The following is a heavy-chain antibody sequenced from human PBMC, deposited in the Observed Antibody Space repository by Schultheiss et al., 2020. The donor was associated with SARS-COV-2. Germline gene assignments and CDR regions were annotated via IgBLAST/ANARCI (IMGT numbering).Heavy chain of an antibody. CDR2: IYYSGST. D-gene: IGHD2-15*01. V-gene: IGHV4-59*12. J-gene: IGHJ4*02. CDR1: GGSISSYY. CDR3: ARGYLHSHCSGGSCYPFFDY. Sequence: LSLTCTVSGGSISSYYWSWIRQPPGKGLEWIGYIYYSGSTNYNPSLKSRVTISVDTSKNQFSLKLSSVTAADTAVYYCARGYLHSHCSGGSCYPFFDYWGQGTLVTVSS.